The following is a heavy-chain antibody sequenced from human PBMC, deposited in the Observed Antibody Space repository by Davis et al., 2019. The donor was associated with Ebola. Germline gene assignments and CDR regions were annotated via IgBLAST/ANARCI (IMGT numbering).Heavy chain of an antibody. V-gene: IGHV1-46*02. CDR2: INPSGGTT. CDR3: ASPGIAAGAPRY. Sequence: AASVKVSCKASGYTFNIYYMYWVRQAPGQGLEWMGIINPSGGTTSYAQKFQGRVTMTRDPSTSTVYMELISLRSEDTAVYYCASPGIAAGAPRYWGQGTLVTVSS. J-gene: IGHJ4*02. CDR1: GYTFNIYY. D-gene: IGHD6-13*01.